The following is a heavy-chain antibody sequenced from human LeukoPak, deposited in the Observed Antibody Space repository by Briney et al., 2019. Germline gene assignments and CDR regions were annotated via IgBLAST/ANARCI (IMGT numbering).Heavy chain of an antibody. Sequence: GGSLRLSCAASGFTFSNAWMSWVRQAPGKGLEWVGRIKSKTDGGTTDYAAPVKGRFTISRDDSKNTLYLQMNGLKTEDTAVYYCTTLPDGYNIFDYWGQGTLVTVSS. D-gene: IGHD5-24*01. J-gene: IGHJ4*02. CDR1: GFTFSNAW. V-gene: IGHV3-15*01. CDR3: TTLPDGYNIFDY. CDR2: IKSKTDGGTT.